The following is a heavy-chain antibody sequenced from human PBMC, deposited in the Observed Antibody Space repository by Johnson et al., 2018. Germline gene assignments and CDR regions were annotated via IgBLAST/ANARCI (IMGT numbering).Heavy chain of an antibody. V-gene: IGHV6-1*01. D-gene: IGHD4-23*01. CDR2: TYHRSKWYN. CDR3: AKALNATVVTDPDAFHI. Sequence: QVQLQQSGPGLVKPSQTLSLTCAISGDSVSSNSAAWKWIRQSPSRGLAWLGRTYHRSKWYNDYAVSVKSRITINPDTSKNHFSRQLNSVTPEDTAVYYCAKALNATVVTDPDAFHIWGQGTMVTVSS. CDR1: GDSVSSNSAA. J-gene: IGHJ3*02.